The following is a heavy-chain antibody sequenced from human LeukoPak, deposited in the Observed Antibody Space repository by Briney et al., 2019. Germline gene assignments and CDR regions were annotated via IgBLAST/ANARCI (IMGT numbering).Heavy chain of an antibody. V-gene: IGHV4-31*03. D-gene: IGHD3-10*01. Sequence: SETLSLTCTVSGDSLSSGGYYWSWIRQHPGKGLEWIGYIYYSGSTYYNPSLRSRVTISVDTSKNQFSLKLSSVTAADTAVYYCARHGRFGYFDYWGQGTLVTVSS. CDR3: ARHGRFGYFDY. CDR1: GDSLSSGGYY. CDR2: IYYSGST. J-gene: IGHJ4*02.